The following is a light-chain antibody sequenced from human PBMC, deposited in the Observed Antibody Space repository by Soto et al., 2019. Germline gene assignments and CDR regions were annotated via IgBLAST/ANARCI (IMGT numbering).Light chain of an antibody. Sequence: QSVLTQPASVCGSPGQSITISCTGPSSDVGSYNRVSWYQQHPGKAPKLMNYEGSKRPSGVSNRFSGSKSGNTASLTISGLQAEDETDYYCCSYAGSSFVFGTGTKVTVL. CDR1: SSDVGSYNR. V-gene: IGLV2-23*01. CDR3: CSYAGSSFV. J-gene: IGLJ1*01. CDR2: EGS.